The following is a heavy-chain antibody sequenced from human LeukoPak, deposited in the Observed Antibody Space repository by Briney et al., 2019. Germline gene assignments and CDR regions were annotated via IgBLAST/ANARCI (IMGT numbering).Heavy chain of an antibody. J-gene: IGHJ6*03. CDR1: GYTFTSYG. CDR2: ISAYNGNT. Sequence: ASVKVSCKASGYTFTSYGISWVRQAPGQGLEWMGWISAYNGNTNYAQKLQGRVTMTTDTSTSTAYMELRSLRSDDTAVYYCARATTTVIGYYYYYYMDVWVKGTTVTISS. V-gene: IGHV1-18*01. D-gene: IGHD4-17*01. CDR3: ARATTTVIGYYYYYYMDV.